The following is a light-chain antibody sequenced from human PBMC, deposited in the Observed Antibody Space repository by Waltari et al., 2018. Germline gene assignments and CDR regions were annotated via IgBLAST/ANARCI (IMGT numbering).Light chain of an antibody. V-gene: IGLV1-44*01. CDR3: ATWDDSLNGPL. CDR1: SSNIGSNT. Sequence: QSVLTQPPSASGTPGQRVTISCSGSSSNIGSNTVNWYQHLPGTAPNLPIYRDNQRPSGVPDGFSGSKSGTSASLAISGLQSEHEATYYCATWDDSLNGPLFGGGTMLTVL. J-gene: IGLJ2*01. CDR2: RDN.